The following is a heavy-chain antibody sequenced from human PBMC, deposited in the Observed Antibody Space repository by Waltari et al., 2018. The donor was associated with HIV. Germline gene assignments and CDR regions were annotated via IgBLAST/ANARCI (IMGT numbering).Heavy chain of an antibody. Sequence: EVQLVESGGGLIQPGGSLRLSCAASGFTVSSNYMSWVRQAPGKGMEWVSVIYSGGSTYYADSVKGRFTISRDNSKNTLYLQMNSLRAEDTAVYYCARARRYCSGGSCYSGWAFDIWGQGTMVTVSS. CDR1: GFTVSSNY. D-gene: IGHD2-15*01. CDR2: IYSGGST. J-gene: IGHJ3*02. V-gene: IGHV3-53*01. CDR3: ARARRYCSGGSCYSGWAFDI.